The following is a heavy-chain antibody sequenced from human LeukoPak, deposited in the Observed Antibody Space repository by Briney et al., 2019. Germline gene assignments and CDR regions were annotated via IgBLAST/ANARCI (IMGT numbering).Heavy chain of an antibody. V-gene: IGHV4-31*03. D-gene: IGHD2-2*01. CDR1: GGSISSGVYY. J-gene: IGHJ5*02. CDR3: ARVTVVVPAATNWFDP. CDR2: IYYSGST. Sequence: SETLSLTCTVSGGSISSGVYYWSCIRQHPGKGLEGIGYIYYSGSTYYNPSLKSRVTISVDTSKNQFYLKLSSVTAADTAVYYCARVTVVVPAATNWFDPWGQGTLVTVSS.